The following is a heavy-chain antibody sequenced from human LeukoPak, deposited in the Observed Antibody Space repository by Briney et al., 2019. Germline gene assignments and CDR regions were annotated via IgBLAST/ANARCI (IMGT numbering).Heavy chain of an antibody. CDR3: ARLIPWELNSHGWFDP. CDR1: GYTFTSYG. D-gene: IGHD1-26*01. J-gene: IGHJ5*02. V-gene: IGHV1-2*02. CDR2: INPNSGGT. Sequence: ASVKVSCKASGYTFTSYGISWVRQAPGQGLEWMGWINPNSGGTRYEQKFQGRVTMTRDTSISTAYMELSSLRSDDTAVYYCARLIPWELNSHGWFDPWGQGTLVTVSS.